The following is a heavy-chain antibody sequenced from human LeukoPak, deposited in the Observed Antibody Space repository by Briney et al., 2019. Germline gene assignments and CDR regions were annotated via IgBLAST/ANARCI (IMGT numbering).Heavy chain of an antibody. J-gene: IGHJ4*02. CDR3: ARLHYYDSSGYAYFDY. Sequence: PSETLSLTCTVSGGSISSSSYYWGWIRQPPGKGLEWIGSIYYSGSTYYNPSLKSRVTISVDTSKNQFSLKLSSVTAADTAVYYCARLHYYDSSGYAYFDYWGQGTLVTVSS. D-gene: IGHD3-22*01. V-gene: IGHV4-39*01. CDR2: IYYSGST. CDR1: GGSISSSSYY.